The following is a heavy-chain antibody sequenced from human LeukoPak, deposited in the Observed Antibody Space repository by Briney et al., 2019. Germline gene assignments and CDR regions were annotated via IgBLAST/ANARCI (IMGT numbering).Heavy chain of an antibody. CDR2: INSSSSYI. Sequence: PGGSLRLSCAASGFTFSSYSMNWIRQAPGKGLEWVSSINSSSSYIYYADSVKGRFTISRDNAKNSLYLQMNSLRAEDTAVYYCARDLDYYDSSGPSSDWGQGTLVTVSS. J-gene: IGHJ4*02. CDR1: GFTFSSYS. CDR3: ARDLDYYDSSGPSSD. V-gene: IGHV3-21*01. D-gene: IGHD3-22*01.